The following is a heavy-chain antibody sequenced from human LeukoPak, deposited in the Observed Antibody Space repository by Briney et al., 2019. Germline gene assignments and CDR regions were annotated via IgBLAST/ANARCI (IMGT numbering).Heavy chain of an antibody. CDR3: ARAGRAYSSSWYWFDP. J-gene: IGHJ5*02. D-gene: IGHD6-13*01. CDR2: ISSSGSTI. Sequence: HTGGSLRLSCAASGFTFSSYEMNWVRQAPGKGLEWVSYISSSGSTIYYADSVKGRFTISRDNAKNSLYLQMNSLRAEDTAVYYCARAGRAYSSSWYWFDPWGQGTLVAVSS. V-gene: IGHV3-48*03. CDR1: GFTFSSYE.